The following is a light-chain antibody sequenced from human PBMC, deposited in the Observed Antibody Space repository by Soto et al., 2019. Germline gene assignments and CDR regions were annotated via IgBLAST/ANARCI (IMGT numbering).Light chain of an antibody. J-gene: IGLJ1*01. Sequence: QSVLTQPASVSGSPGQPITISCTGTSSDVGGYNYVSWYQQHPGKAPKLMICDVSNRPSGVSNRFSGSKSGNTASLTISGLQAEDEADYYCSSYTSSSTPYVFGTGTKVTV. CDR2: DVS. V-gene: IGLV2-14*01. CDR1: SSDVGGYNY. CDR3: SSYTSSSTPYV.